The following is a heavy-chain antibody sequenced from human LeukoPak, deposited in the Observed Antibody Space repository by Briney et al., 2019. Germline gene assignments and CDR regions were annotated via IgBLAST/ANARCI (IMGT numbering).Heavy chain of an antibody. J-gene: IGHJ4*02. D-gene: IGHD3-16*01. Sequence: SETLSLTCAVYGGSFSGYYWSWIRQPPGKGLEWIGEINHSGSTNYNPSLKSRVTISVDTSKNQFSLKLSSVTAADTAVYYCARPRWGLYYFDYWGQGTLVTVSS. V-gene: IGHV4-34*01. CDR3: ARPRWGLYYFDY. CDR2: INHSGST. CDR1: GGSFSGYY.